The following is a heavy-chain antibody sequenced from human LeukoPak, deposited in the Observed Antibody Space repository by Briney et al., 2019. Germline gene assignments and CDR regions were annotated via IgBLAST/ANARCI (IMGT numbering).Heavy chain of an antibody. D-gene: IGHD1-26*01. CDR2: INPNSGGT. Sequence: GASVKVSCKASGYTFTGYYMHWVRQAPGQGLEWMGWINPNSGGTNYAQKFQGWVTMTRDTSISTAYMELSRLRSDDTAVYYCARKSGSYVDGAFDIWGQGTMVTVSS. CDR3: ARKSGSYVDGAFDI. CDR1: GYTFTGYY. J-gene: IGHJ3*02. V-gene: IGHV1-2*04.